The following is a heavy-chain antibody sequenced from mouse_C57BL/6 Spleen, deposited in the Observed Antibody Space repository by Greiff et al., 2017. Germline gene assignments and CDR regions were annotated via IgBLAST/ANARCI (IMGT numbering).Heavy chain of an antibody. Sequence: VQLQQSGPELVKPGDSVKISCKASGYSFTGYFMNWVMQSHGKSLEWIGRINPYNGDTFYNQKFKGKATLTVDKSSSPAHMELRSLTSEDSAVYYCARWHYDGTSMDDWGQGTSVTVSS. CDR3: ARWHYDGTSMDD. D-gene: IGHD2-3*01. J-gene: IGHJ4*01. V-gene: IGHV1-20*01. CDR2: INPYNGDT. CDR1: GYSFTGYF.